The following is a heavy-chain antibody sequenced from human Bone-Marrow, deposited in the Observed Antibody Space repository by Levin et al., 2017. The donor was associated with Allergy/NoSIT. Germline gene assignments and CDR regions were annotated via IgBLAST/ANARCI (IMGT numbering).Heavy chain of an antibody. V-gene: IGHV1-8*01. CDR1: GYTFTSYD. CDR2: MNPNSGNT. D-gene: IGHD3-3*01. Sequence: ASVKVSCKASGYTFTSYDINWVRQATGQGLEWMGWMNPNSGNTGYAQKFQGRVTMTRNTSISTAYMELSSLRSEDTAVYYCARSPALLRLSPRRKNWFDPWGQGTLVTVSS. J-gene: IGHJ5*02. CDR3: ARSPALLRLSPRRKNWFDP.